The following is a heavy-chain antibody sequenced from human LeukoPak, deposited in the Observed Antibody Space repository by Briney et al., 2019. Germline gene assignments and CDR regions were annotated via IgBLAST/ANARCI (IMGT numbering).Heavy chain of an antibody. Sequence: PSETLSLTCSVSGGSVSSYHWNWIRQFAGKGLEWVGRIHASGSSNYLPSLKRRVTMSLDTSKMQLSLRLNSVTAAGTAVYYCVRENRDDGDSRGGFFDLWGQGTPVSVSS. CDR2: IHASGSS. CDR1: GGSVSSYH. J-gene: IGHJ5*02. V-gene: IGHV4-4*07. D-gene: IGHD4-17*01. CDR3: VRENRDDGDSRGGFFDL.